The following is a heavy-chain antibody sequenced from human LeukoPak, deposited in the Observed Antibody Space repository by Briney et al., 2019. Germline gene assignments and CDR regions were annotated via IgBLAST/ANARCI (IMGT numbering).Heavy chain of an antibody. CDR1: GGSINSGNYY. CDR3: ARGAPYDSDDAFDI. Sequence: PSQTLSLTCTVSGGSINSGNYYWSWIRQPAGKGLEWIGRIYTSGSTNSHPSLRTRVTISVDTSRNQFSLKLSSVTAADTAVYYCARGAPYDSDDAFDIWGQGTMVTVSS. CDR2: IYTSGST. D-gene: IGHD3-3*01. V-gene: IGHV4-61*02. J-gene: IGHJ3*02.